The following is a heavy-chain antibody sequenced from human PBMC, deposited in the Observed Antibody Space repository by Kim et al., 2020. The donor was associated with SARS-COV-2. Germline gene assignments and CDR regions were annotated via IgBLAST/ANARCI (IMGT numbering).Heavy chain of an antibody. CDR3: ARGLMVRGVINYYYGMDV. D-gene: IGHD3-10*01. CDR2: ISAYNGNT. Sequence: ASVKDSCKASGYTFTSYGISWVRQAPGQGLEWMGWISAYNGNTNYAQKLQGRVTMTTDTSTSTAYMELRSLRSDDTAVYYCARGLMVRGVINYYYGMDVWGQGTTVTVSS. J-gene: IGHJ6*02. CDR1: GYTFTSYG. V-gene: IGHV1-18*04.